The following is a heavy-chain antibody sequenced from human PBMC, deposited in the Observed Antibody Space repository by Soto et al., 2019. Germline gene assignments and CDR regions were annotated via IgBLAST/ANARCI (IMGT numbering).Heavy chain of an antibody. D-gene: IGHD2-2*01. CDR2: ISGSAGST. V-gene: IGHV3-23*01. J-gene: IGHJ4*02. CDR1: GFTFSSYA. CDR3: AKDVYCSSTGCSFDY. Sequence: EVQLLESGGGVVQPGGSLRLSCAASGFTFSSYAMTWVRQAPGKGLEWVSGISGSAGSTYYADSVKGRFTISRDNSKNTLYLQMNDLRAGDTAGYYCAKDVYCSSTGCSFDYWGQGTLVTVSS.